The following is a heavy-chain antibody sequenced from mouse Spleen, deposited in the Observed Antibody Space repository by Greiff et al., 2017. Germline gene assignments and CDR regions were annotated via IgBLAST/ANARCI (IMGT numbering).Heavy chain of an antibody. CDR2: IDPSDSET. CDR1: GYTFTSYW. Sequence: QVQLKQSGAELVRPGSSVKLSCKASGYTFTSYWMHWVKQRPIQGLEWIGNIDPSDSETHYNQKFKDKATLTVDKSSSTAYMQLSSLTSEDSAVYYCARVGPGTGYFDYWGQGTTLTVSS. D-gene: IGHD4-1*01. J-gene: IGHJ2*01. V-gene: IGHV1-52*01. CDR3: ARVGPGTGYFDY.